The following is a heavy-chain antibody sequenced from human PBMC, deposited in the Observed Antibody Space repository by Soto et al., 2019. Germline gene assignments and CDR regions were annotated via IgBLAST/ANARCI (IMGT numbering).Heavy chain of an antibody. V-gene: IGHV3-43*01. CDR2: ISWDGGST. CDR3: AKARLGMGYFDY. Sequence: EVQLVESGGVVVQPGGSLRLSCAASGFTFDDYTMQWVRQAPGKGLEWVSLISWDGGSTYYADSVKGRFTISRDNSKNSLYLQMNSLRTEDTALYYCAKARLGMGYFDYWGQGTLVTVSS. J-gene: IGHJ4*02. CDR1: GFTFDDYT. D-gene: IGHD7-27*01.